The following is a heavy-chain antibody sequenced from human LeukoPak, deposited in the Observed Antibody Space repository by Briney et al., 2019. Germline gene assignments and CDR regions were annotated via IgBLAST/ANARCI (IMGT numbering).Heavy chain of an antibody. CDR3: ARDFSSSSSYYYYYMDV. V-gene: IGHV4-4*07. CDR1: GGSISSYY. D-gene: IGHD6-6*01. Sequence: PSETLSLTCTVSGGSISSYYWSWIRQPAGKGLEWIGRTYTSGSTNYSPSLKSRVTMSVDTSKNQFSLKLSSVTAADTAVYYCARDFSSSSSYYYYYMDVWGKGTTVTVSS. J-gene: IGHJ6*03. CDR2: TYTSGST.